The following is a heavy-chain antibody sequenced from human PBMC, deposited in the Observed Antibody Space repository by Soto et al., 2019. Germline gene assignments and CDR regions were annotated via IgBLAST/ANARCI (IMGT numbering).Heavy chain of an antibody. CDR2: IYYSGST. CDR1: GGSISSYY. D-gene: IGHD1-26*01. V-gene: IGHV4-59*01. Sequence: QVQLQESGPGLVKPSETLSLTCTVSGGSISSYYWSWIRQPPGKGLEWIGYIYYSGSTNYNPSRNSRGTISVDTSKNQFSLKLNSVTAADTAVYYCARGGGSPDCWGQGTLVTVSS. CDR3: ARGGGSPDC. J-gene: IGHJ4*02.